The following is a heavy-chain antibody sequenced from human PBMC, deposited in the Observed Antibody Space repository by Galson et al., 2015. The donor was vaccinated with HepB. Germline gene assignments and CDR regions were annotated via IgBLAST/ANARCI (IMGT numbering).Heavy chain of an antibody. D-gene: IGHD6-13*01. CDR1: GFTFSSYS. J-gene: IGHJ4*02. CDR3: ARGPPPPYSRAEGGFDY. V-gene: IGHV3-21*01. CDR2: ISSSSSYI. Sequence: SLRLSCAASGFTFSSYSMNWVRQAPGKGLEWVSSISSSSSYIYYADSVKGRFTISRDNAKNSLYLQMNSLRAEDTAVYYCARGPPPPYSRAEGGFDYWGQGILVTVSS.